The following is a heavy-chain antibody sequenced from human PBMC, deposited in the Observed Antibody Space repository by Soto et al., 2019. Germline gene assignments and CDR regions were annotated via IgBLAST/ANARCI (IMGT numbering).Heavy chain of an antibody. V-gene: IGHV4-59*01. CDR1: GGSISSYY. D-gene: IGHD3-22*01. CDR2: IYYSGST. J-gene: IGHJ3*02. CDR3: ASSSGYPPDI. Sequence: QVQLQESGPGLVKPSETLSLTCTVSGGSISSYYWSWIRQPPGKGLEWIGYIYYSGSTNYNPSLKSRVTISVDTSKNQFSLKMSSVTAAHTAVYYCASSSGYPPDIWGQGTMVTVSS.